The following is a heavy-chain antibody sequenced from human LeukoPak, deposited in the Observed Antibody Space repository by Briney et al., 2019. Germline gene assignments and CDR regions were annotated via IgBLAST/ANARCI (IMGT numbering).Heavy chain of an antibody. V-gene: IGHV3-23*01. J-gene: IGHJ6*02. D-gene: IGHD3-3*01. CDR2: ISGSGGST. Sequence: ASVKVSCKASGGTFSSYAISWVRQAPGKGLEWVSAISGSGGSTYYADSVKGRFTISRDNSKNTLYLQMNSLRAEDTAVYYCAKDRITIFGVVIDYYYYGMDVWGQGTTVTVSS. CDR1: GGTFSSYA. CDR3: AKDRITIFGVVIDYYYYGMDV.